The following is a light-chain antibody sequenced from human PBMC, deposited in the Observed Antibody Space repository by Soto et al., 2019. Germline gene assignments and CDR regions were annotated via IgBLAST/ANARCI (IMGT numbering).Light chain of an antibody. CDR2: DVS. V-gene: IGKV3-11*01. J-gene: IGKJ4*01. Sequence: EILLTQSPATLSLSPGERATLSCRASQSVSSYLAWYQQKPGQAPRLLIYDVSNRADGIPARFSGSGSGTDFTLTISSLETEDFAVYHCQQRSNWPLTFGGGTKVDIK. CDR1: QSVSSY. CDR3: QQRSNWPLT.